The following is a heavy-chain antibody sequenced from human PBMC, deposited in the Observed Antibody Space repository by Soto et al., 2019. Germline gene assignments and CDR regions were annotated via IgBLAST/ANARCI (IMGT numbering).Heavy chain of an antibody. J-gene: IGHJ4*02. V-gene: IGHV1-69*02. CDR3: ATNYGSGSAPFDY. CDR1: GDTFSVYT. Sequence: QFQLVQSGAELKKPGSSVKVSCTASGDTFSVYTINWVRQAPGQGTEWMGRIIPMVRMANYAQKFQGRVTIIADKSTSTSYMELSSLRSEDTAVYYCATNYGSGSAPFDYWGQGTLVTVSS. CDR2: IIPMVRMA. D-gene: IGHD3-10*01.